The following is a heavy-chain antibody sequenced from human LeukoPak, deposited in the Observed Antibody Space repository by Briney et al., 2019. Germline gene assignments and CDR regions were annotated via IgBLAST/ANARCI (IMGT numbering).Heavy chain of an antibody. CDR1: GGSISSSSYY. J-gene: IGHJ4*02. CDR2: IYYSGST. D-gene: IGHD6-19*01. V-gene: IGHV4-39*01. CDR3: ARAPAPHISGSDYHFDY. Sequence: SETLSLTCTVSGGSISSSSYYWGWIRQPPGKGLEWIGSIYYSGSTYYNPSLKSRVTISVDTSKNQFSLKLSSVTAADTAVYYCARAPAPHISGSDYHFDYWGQGTLVTVSS.